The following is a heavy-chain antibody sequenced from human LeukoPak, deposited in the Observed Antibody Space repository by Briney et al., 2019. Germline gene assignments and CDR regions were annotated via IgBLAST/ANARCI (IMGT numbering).Heavy chain of an antibody. Sequence: GGSLRLSCAASGFNFGSYSMTWVRQAPGKGLEWVSVISADSATTFYADPVKGRFTISRDNAKNTVFLQMSSLRAEDTALYYCARKSASGNYPLDYWGQGTLVTVSS. V-gene: IGHV3-23*01. D-gene: IGHD3-10*01. CDR1: GFNFGSYS. CDR3: ARKSASGNYPLDY. CDR2: ISADSATT. J-gene: IGHJ4*02.